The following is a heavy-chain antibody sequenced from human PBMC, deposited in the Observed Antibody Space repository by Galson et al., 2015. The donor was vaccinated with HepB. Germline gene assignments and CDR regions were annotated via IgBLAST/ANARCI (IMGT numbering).Heavy chain of an antibody. CDR1: GGSFSGYY. V-gene: IGHV4-34*01. D-gene: IGHD5-18*01. Sequence: SETLSLTCAVYGGSFSGYYWSWIRQPPGKGLEWIGEINHSGSTNYNPSLKSRVTISVDTSKNQFSLKLSSVTAADTAVYYCARGRRAMALRGDAFDIWGQGTMVTVSS. CDR2: INHSGST. J-gene: IGHJ3*02. CDR3: ARGRRAMALRGDAFDI.